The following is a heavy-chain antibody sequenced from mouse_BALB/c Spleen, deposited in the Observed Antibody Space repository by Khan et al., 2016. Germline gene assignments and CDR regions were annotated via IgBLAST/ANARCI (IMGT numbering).Heavy chain of an antibody. CDR1: GYTFTSYW. D-gene: IGHD1-1*01. V-gene: IGHV1-87*01. J-gene: IGHJ3*01. CDR3: SRGGTTGSPFAC. CDR2: IYPGDGDT. Sequence: QVQLQQPGAELARPGASVKLSCKASGYTFTSYWMQWVKQRPGQGLEWIGAIYPGDGDTRYTQKYKGKATLTADKYSSTAYMQLSSLASEDSAVYYCSRGGTTGSPFACWGQGTLVTVSA.